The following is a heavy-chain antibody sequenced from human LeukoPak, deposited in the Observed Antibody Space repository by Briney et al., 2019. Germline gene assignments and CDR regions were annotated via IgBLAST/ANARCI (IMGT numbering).Heavy chain of an antibody. CDR1: GFTFSSYG. V-gene: IGHV3-30*02. CDR3: AKNADSSGYYYWAEYFQH. CDR2: IRYDGSNK. Sequence: GGSLRLSCAASGFTFSSYGMHWVRQAPGKGLEWVAFIRYDGSNKYYADSVKGRFTISRDNSKNTLYLQMNSLRAEDTAVYYCAKNADSSGYYYWAEYFQHWGQGTLVTVSS. J-gene: IGHJ1*01. D-gene: IGHD3-22*01.